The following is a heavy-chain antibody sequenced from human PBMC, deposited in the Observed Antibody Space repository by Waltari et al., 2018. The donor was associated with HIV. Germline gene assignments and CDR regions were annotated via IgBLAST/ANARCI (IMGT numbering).Heavy chain of an antibody. J-gene: IGHJ4*02. D-gene: IGHD3-10*01. CDR3: ARGGFYGSGSKVN. CDR2: KKQDGSEK. Sequence: EVQLVASGGGLVQPGGSLRLSCAASGFPFSAYWMSWVRQAPGKGLEWVANKKQDGSEKYYVDSVNGRFTISRDNAENSLYLQMNSLRAEDTAVYYCARGGFYGSGSKVNWGQGTLVTVSS. CDR1: GFPFSAYW. V-gene: IGHV3-7*04.